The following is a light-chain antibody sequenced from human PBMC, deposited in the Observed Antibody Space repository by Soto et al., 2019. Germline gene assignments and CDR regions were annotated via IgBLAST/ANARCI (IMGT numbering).Light chain of an antibody. CDR2: GAS. CDR3: QQYNNWPGT. V-gene: IGKV3-15*01. Sequence: EIVLTQSPGTLSVSPGERATLSCRASQSVSSKLAGYQQKPGQAPRLLFYGASTGATGIPARFSGSGSETEFTLSISSLQSEDFAVYYCQQYNNWPGTFGQGTKV. J-gene: IGKJ1*01. CDR1: QSVSSK.